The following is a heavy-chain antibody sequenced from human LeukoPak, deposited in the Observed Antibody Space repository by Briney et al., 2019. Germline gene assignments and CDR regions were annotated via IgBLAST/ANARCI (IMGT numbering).Heavy chain of an antibody. CDR2: IYSGGST. CDR1: GFTVSSNY. CDR3: ARGPSPAEPPY. Sequence: GVSLRLSCAASGFTVSSNYMSWVRQAPGKGLEWVSVIYSGGSTYYADSVKGRFTISRDNSKNTLYLQMNSLRAEDTAVYYCARGPSPAEPPYWGQGTLVTVSS. J-gene: IGHJ4*02. V-gene: IGHV3-66*02. D-gene: IGHD2-2*01.